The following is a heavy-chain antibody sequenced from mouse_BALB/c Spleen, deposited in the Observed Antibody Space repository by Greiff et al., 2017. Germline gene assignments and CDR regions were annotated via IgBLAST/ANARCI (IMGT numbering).Heavy chain of an antibody. Sequence: QVQLQQSGAELVRPGSSVKISCKASGYAFSSYWMNWVKQRPGQGLEWIGQIYPGDGDTRYTQKFKGKATLTADKSSSTAYMQLSSLASEDSAVYYCARGEGNYWGQGTTLTVSS. D-gene: IGHD2-14*01. CDR3: ARGEGNY. V-gene: IGHV1-80*01. J-gene: IGHJ2*01. CDR2: IYPGDGDT. CDR1: GYAFSSYW.